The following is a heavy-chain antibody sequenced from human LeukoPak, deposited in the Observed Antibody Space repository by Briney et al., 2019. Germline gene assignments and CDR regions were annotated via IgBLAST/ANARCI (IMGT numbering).Heavy chain of an antibody. V-gene: IGHV3-48*03. CDR3: AELGITMIGGV. CDR1: GFIFSSHE. Sequence: GGSLRLSCEASGFIFSSHEMNWVRQAPGKGLEWVSYISSSGSTKYYADSVKGRFTISRDNAKNSLYLQMNSLRAEDTAVYYCAELGITMIGGVWGKGTTVTISS. CDR2: ISSSGSTK. J-gene: IGHJ6*04. D-gene: IGHD3-10*02.